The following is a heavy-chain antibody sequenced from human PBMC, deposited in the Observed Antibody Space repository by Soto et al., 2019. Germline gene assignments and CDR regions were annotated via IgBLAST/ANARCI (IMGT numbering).Heavy chain of an antibody. CDR3: ARSACYGVCRGKWLDP. J-gene: IGHJ5*02. D-gene: IGHD2-2*01. CDR1: GGSISSDDW. Sequence: QVQLQESGPGLVKPSGTLSLTCAVSGGSISSDDWWTWVRQTPGKGLEWIGEIYHSGTTNYNPSLMSRVTIAVDKAKSQLSLRLDSVTAADTAVYYCARSACYGVCRGKWLDPWGQGILVTVSS. CDR2: IYHSGTT. V-gene: IGHV4-4*02.